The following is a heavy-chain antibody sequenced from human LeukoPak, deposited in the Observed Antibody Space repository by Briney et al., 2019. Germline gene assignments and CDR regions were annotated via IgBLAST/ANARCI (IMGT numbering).Heavy chain of an antibody. CDR3: ARGQFFRVNLRKRCYFDL. V-gene: IGHV1-8*03. Sequence: ASVKVSCKASGYTFTSYDINWVRQATGQGLEWMGWMNPNSGNTGYAQKFQGRVTITRNTSISTAYMELSSLRSEDTAVYYCARGQFFRVNLRKRCYFDLWGRGTLVTVSS. J-gene: IGHJ2*01. CDR1: GYTFTSYD. D-gene: IGHD3-3*01. CDR2: MNPNSGNT.